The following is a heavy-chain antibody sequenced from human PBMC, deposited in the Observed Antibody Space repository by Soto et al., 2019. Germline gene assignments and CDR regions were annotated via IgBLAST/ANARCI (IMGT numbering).Heavy chain of an antibody. CDR1: GGSISSGGYH. V-gene: IGHV4-31*03. Sequence: QVQLQESGPGLVKPSQTLSLTCTVSGGSISSGGYHWSWIRQHPGKGLEWIGHIYYSGTSYNPSLKSRVTISVDTSKNQFSLKLSAVTAADPAVYFRARGVRDWGHGTLVTVSS. J-gene: IGHJ4*01. CDR2: IYYSGT. D-gene: IGHD3-10*01. CDR3: ARGVRD.